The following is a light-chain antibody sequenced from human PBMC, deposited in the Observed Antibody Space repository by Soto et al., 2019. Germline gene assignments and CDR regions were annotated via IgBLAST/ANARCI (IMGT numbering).Light chain of an antibody. CDR2: EVS. J-gene: IGLJ1*01. CDR1: SSDVGSYNL. V-gene: IGLV2-23*02. Sequence: QSALAQPASVSGSPGQSITISCTGTSSDVGSYNLVSWFQQHPGKAPKLIIYEVSKRPSGLSNRFSGSKSGNTASLTISGLQAEDEADYYCCSYAGGSTSNYVLGTGTKVTVL. CDR3: CSYAGGSTSNYV.